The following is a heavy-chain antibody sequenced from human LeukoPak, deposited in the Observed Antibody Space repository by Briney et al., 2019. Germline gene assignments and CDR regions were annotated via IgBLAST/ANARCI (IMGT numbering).Heavy chain of an antibody. J-gene: IGHJ4*02. CDR1: GGSISSSSYY. V-gene: IGHV4-61*01. CDR3: ARVERWLVTDY. D-gene: IGHD6-19*01. CDR2: IYYSGST. Sequence: SETLSLTCTVSGGSISSSSYYWSWIRQPPGKGLEWIGYIYYSGSTNYNPSLKSRVTISVDTSKNQFSLKLSSVTAADTAVYYCARVERWLVTDYWGQGTLVTVSS.